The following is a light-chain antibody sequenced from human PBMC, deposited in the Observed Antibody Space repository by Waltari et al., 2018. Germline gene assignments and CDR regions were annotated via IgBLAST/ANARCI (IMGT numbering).Light chain of an antibody. J-gene: IGLJ3*02. Sequence: QSILTQPPSVSGAPGQKVTISCTGSSSNIGAGYDVHWYQQLPGAAPKLILYGKNNRPSGVPDRFSGSKSGTSASLDITGLQTEDETDYYCQSYDSSLSDSGVFGGGTKVTVL. V-gene: IGLV1-40*01. CDR3: QSYDSSLSDSGV. CDR1: SSNIGAGYD. CDR2: GKN.